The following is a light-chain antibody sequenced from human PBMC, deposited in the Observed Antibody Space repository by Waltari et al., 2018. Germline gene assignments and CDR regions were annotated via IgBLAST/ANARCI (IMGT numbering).Light chain of an antibody. Sequence: DVQMIQSPSSLSASVGDRVIITCRASQGINNQLSWFQQRPGKAPKSLIFGSSSLQSGVQSKFSGTGSGTDFTLTISSLQPEDSGTYFCLQYNSYPRTFGQGTKVEIK. CDR2: GSS. CDR1: QGINNQ. V-gene: IGKV1-16*02. J-gene: IGKJ1*01. CDR3: LQYNSYPRT.